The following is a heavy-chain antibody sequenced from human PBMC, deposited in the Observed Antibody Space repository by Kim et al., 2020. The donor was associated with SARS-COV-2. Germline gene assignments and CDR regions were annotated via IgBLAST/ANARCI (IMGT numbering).Heavy chain of an antibody. CDR1: GFTFSSYA. CDR2: ISSSGSST. Sequence: GGSLRLSCAASGFTFSSYAMSWVRQAPGKGLEWVSAISSSGSSTYYADSVNGRFTISRDNYKNTLYLQMNSLRAEDTAVYYCAKEEASRNFHFIDYWGQGTLVTVSS. V-gene: IGHV3-23*01. J-gene: IGHJ4*02. D-gene: IGHD1-7*01. CDR3: AKEEASRNFHFIDY.